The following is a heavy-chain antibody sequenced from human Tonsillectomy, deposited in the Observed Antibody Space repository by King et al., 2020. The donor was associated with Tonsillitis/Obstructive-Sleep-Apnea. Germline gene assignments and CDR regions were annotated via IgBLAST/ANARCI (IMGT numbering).Heavy chain of an antibody. CDR1: GFSFRSYS. J-gene: IGHJ4*02. CDR2: ISYDGGSK. D-gene: IGHD3-10*01. V-gene: IGHV3-30*04. CDR3: ASDEGYYGSESYYPGYFDY. Sequence: VQLVESGGGVVQPGRSLRLSCAASGFSFRSYSMHWVRQAPGKGLEWVAAISYDGGSKYYADSVKGRFTISRDNSKNTLYLQMNSLRAEDTAAYYCASDEGYYGSESYYPGYFDYWGQGTLVTVSS.